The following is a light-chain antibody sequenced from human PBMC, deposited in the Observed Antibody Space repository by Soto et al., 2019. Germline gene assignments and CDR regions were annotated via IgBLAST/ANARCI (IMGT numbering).Light chain of an antibody. CDR2: DAS. CDR3: QQYTSYSWT. CDR1: RGINRW. J-gene: IGKJ1*01. V-gene: IGKV1-5*01. Sequence: DIQMTQSPSTLSASLGDRVTITCRASRGINRWLAWYQQKPGKAPKLLICDASTLESGVPSRFSGSGSGTEFTLTISSLQPDDFATYYCQQYTSYSWTCGHGTKVDIK.